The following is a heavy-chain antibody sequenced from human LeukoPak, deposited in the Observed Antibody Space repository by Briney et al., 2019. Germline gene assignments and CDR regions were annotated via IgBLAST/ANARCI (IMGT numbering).Heavy chain of an antibody. CDR1: GGTFSSYA. V-gene: IGHV1-69*13. CDR3: AKDGWGYDSSGYYTAPDH. J-gene: IGHJ4*02. Sequence: ASVKVSCKASGGTFSSYAISWVRQAPGQGLEWMGGIIPIFGTANYAQKFQGRVTITADESTSTAYMELSSLRSEDTAVYYCAKDGWGYDSSGYYTAPDHWGQGTLVTVSS. CDR2: IIPIFGTA. D-gene: IGHD3-22*01.